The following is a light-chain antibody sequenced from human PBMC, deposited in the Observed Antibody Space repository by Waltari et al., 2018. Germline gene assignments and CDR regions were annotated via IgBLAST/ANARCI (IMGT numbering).Light chain of an antibody. Sequence: EIVLTQSPGTLSLSPGERAILSCRASQSVGRTLAWYQQKPGQAPRLLIDGAANRATGVPDRWSGSGSGTDFILTISRLEPEDFSVYYCHHYVRLPVTFGQGTRVEI. J-gene: IGKJ1*01. V-gene: IGKV3-20*01. CDR3: HHYVRLPVT. CDR1: QSVGRT. CDR2: GAA.